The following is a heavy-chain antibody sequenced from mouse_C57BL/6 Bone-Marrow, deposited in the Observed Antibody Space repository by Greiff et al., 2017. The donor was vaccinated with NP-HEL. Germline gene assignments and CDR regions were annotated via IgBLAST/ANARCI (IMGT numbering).Heavy chain of an antibody. J-gene: IGHJ4*01. Sequence: EVQVVESGGGLVQPGGSLKLSCAASGFTFSDYYMYWVRQTPEKRLEWVAYISNGGGSTYYPDNVKGRFTLSRDNAKNTLYLQMIRLKSEDTAMYYCARHSDYGSSYEDYYAMDYWGQGTSVTVSS. D-gene: IGHD1-1*01. CDR3: ARHSDYGSSYEDYYAMDY. V-gene: IGHV5-12*01. CDR2: ISNGGGST. CDR1: GFTFSDYY.